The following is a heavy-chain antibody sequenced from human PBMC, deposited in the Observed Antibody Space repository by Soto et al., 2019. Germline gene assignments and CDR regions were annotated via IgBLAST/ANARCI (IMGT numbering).Heavy chain of an antibody. V-gene: IGHV3-23*01. CDR3: AKCDVVVPAAIAHGYYFDF. CDR1: GFTFSRYA. CDR2: ISGSGGST. Sequence: GGSLRLSCAASGFTFSRYAMSWVRQAPGKGLEWVSAISGSGGSTYYADSVKGRFTISRDNSKNTLYLQMNSLRAEDTAVYYCAKCDVVVPAAIAHGYYFDFWGQGTLVTVSS. D-gene: IGHD2-2*02. J-gene: IGHJ4*02.